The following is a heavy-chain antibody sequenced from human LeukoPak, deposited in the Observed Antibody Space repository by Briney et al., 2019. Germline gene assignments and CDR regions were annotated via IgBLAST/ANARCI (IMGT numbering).Heavy chain of an antibody. V-gene: IGHV3-23*01. J-gene: IGHJ3*02. CDR3: ARERSDAFDI. CDR2: ISGSGGST. Sequence: PGGSLRLSCAASGFTFSSYAMSWVRQAPGKGLEWVSVISGSGGSTYYADSVKGRFTISRDNSKNTLYLQMNSLRAEDTAVYFCARERSDAFDIWGQGTMVTVSS. D-gene: IGHD4-17*01. CDR1: GFTFSSYA.